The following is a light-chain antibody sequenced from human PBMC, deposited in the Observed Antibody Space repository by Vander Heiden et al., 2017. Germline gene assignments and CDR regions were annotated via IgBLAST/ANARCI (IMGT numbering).Light chain of an antibody. J-gene: IGKJ4*01. CDR2: GAS. CDR1: QSLTSTY. V-gene: IGKV3-20*01. CDR3: QQYVNSPLT. Sequence: MVFLHFPGTLSLSPGERATLSCRASQSLTSTYLAWYQQKPGQAPRLLIYGASSRATGIPDRFSGSGSGTDFTLTISRLEPEDFAVYYCQQYVNSPLTFGGGTKVEIK.